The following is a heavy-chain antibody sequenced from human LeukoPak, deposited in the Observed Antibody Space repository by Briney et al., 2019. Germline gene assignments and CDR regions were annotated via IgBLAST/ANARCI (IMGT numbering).Heavy chain of an antibody. CDR1: GGSISSYY. CDR2: IYTSGST. CDR3: ARIVRFCTGRSCYSYMDV. D-gene: IGHD2-8*02. J-gene: IGHJ6*03. Sequence: SETLSLTCTVSGGSISSYYWSWIRQPAGEGLEWIGRIYTSGSTDYNPSLKSRVTMSVDTSKYQFSLKLSSVTDADTAVYYCARIVRFCTGRSCYSYMDVWGKGTTVTVSS. V-gene: IGHV4-4*07.